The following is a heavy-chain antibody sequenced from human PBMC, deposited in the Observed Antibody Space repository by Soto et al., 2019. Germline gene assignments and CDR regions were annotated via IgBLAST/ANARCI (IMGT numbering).Heavy chain of an antibody. Sequence: ASVKVSCKASGYTFTDYAMHWARQAPGQRLEWMGWINTGNGNTKFSLKFQGRVTITRDTSATTAYMELTSLRSEDTAVYYCAKGSRMWTPDYWGQGTLVTVSS. CDR2: INTGNGNT. V-gene: IGHV1-3*04. CDR3: AKGSRMWTPDY. D-gene: IGHD2-21*01. J-gene: IGHJ4*02. CDR1: GYTFTDYA.